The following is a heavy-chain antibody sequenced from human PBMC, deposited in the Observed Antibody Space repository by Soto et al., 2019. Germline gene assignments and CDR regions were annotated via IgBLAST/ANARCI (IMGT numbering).Heavy chain of an antibody. Sequence: ASVKVSCKASGGTFSSYAISWVRQAPGQGLEWMGWISAYNGNTNCAQKLQGRVTMTTDTSTSTAYMELRSLRSDDTALYYFARDVVYYDILTGYYGIDYWGQGTLVTVSS. CDR2: ISAYNGNT. V-gene: IGHV1-18*01. J-gene: IGHJ4*02. D-gene: IGHD3-9*01. CDR1: GGTFSSYA. CDR3: ARDVVYYDILTGYYGIDY.